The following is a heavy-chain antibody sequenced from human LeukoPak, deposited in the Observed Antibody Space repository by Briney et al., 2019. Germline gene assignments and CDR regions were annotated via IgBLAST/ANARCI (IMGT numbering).Heavy chain of an antibody. J-gene: IGHJ5*02. D-gene: IGHD4-17*01. Sequence: ASVKVSCKASGYTFTSSDINWVRQATGQGLEWMGWMNPNSGNTGYAQKFQGRVTMTRNTSISTAYMELSSLRSEDTAVYYCARFMATVTHVVAWFDPWGQGTLVTVSS. CDR3: ARFMATVTHVVAWFDP. CDR1: GYTFTSSD. V-gene: IGHV1-8*01. CDR2: MNPNSGNT.